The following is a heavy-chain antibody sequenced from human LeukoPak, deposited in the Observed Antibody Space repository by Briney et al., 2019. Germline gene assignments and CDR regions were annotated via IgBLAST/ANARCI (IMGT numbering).Heavy chain of an antibody. D-gene: IGHD2-15*01. Sequence: ASVKVSCKASGYTFTGYYVHWVRQAPGQGLEWMGRINPNSGGTNYAQKFQGRVTMTRDTSISTAYMELSRLRSDDTAVYYCARNIVVVVAAHYYYYGMDVWGQGTTVTVSS. CDR1: GYTFTGYY. CDR3: ARNIVVVVAAHYYYYGMDV. V-gene: IGHV1-2*06. J-gene: IGHJ6*02. CDR2: INPNSGGT.